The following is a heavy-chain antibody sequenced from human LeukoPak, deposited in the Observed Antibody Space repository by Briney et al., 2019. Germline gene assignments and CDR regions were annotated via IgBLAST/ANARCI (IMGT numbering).Heavy chain of an antibody. CDR3: ARDSRIAARREGYNWFDP. CDR1: GYTFTSYD. Sequence: ASVKVSCKASGYTFTSYDINWVRQATGQGLEWMGWMNPNSGNTGYAQKFQGRVTMTRNTSISTAYMELSSLRSEDTAVYYCARDSRIAARREGYNWFDPWGQGTLVTVSS. D-gene: IGHD6-6*01. CDR2: MNPNSGNT. J-gene: IGHJ5*02. V-gene: IGHV1-8*01.